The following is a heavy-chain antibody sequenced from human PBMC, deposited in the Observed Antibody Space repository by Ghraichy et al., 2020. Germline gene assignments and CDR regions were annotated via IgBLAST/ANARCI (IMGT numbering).Heavy chain of an antibody. V-gene: IGHV3-23*01. D-gene: IGHD3-16*01. J-gene: IGHJ4*02. CDR2: ISGSGGST. CDR3: AKVSQYYDYVWGSLDY. CDR1: GFTFSSYA. Sequence: GGSLRLSCAASGFTFSSYAMSWVRQAPGKGLEWVSAISGSGGSTYYADSVKGRFTISRDNSKNTLYLQMNSLRAEVTAVYYCAKVSQYYDYVWGSLDYWGQGTLVTVSS.